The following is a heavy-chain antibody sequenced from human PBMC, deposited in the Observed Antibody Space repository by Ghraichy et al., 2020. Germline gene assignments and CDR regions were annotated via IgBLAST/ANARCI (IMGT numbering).Heavy chain of an antibody. V-gene: IGHV3-23*01. CDR2: INGGGDKT. CDR3: AGDPNWAYGY. J-gene: IGHJ4*02. CDR1: GFTFASVD. D-gene: IGHD7-27*01. Sequence: GSLRLSCAASGFTFASVDMNWFRQAPGRGPEWVSNINGGGDKTYYAESGKGRFTISRDNSKNTLFVEMNSLRVEETAVYYWAGDPNWAYGYWGQGTLVTVSS.